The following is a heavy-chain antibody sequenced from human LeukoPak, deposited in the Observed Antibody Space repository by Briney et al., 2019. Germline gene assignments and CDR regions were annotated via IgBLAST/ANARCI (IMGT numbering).Heavy chain of an antibody. CDR1: GFTFSSYG. D-gene: IGHD6-13*01. CDR2: ISYDGSNK. Sequence: GGSLRLSCAASGFTFSSYGMHWVRQAPGKGLEWVAVISYDGSNKYYADSVKGRFTISRDNSKNTLYLQMNSLRAEDTAVYYCAKDSAAGTFWGNYYYYGMDVWGQGTTVTVSS. CDR3: AKDSAAGTFWGNYYYYGMDV. V-gene: IGHV3-30*18. J-gene: IGHJ6*02.